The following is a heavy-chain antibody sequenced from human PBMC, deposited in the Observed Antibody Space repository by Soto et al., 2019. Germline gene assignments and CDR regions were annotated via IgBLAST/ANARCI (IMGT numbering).Heavy chain of an antibody. CDR2: INAGNGNT. CDR3: PRVAAVYYDFWGGGWVMDV. J-gene: IGHJ6*02. Sequence: GASVKVSCKASGYTFTSYSMHWVRQAPGQRLEWMGWINAGNGNTKYSQKFQGRVTITRDTSANTAYMELSGLRSEDTAVYYCPRVAAVYYDFWGGGWVMDVWGQGTTVTVSS. D-gene: IGHD3-3*01. V-gene: IGHV1-3*01. CDR1: GYTFTSYS.